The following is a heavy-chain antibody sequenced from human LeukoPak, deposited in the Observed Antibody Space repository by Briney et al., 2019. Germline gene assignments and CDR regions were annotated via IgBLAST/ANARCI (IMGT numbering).Heavy chain of an antibody. CDR3: AKEGYSYGQTYYYYYYYMDV. CDR2: ISGSGGST. V-gene: IGHV3-23*01. J-gene: IGHJ6*03. CDR1: GFTFSSYG. D-gene: IGHD5-18*01. Sequence: GGSLRLSCAASGFTFSSYGMSWVRQAPGKGLEWVSAISGSGGSTYYADSVKGRFTISRDNSKNTLYLQMNSLTAEDTAVYYCAKEGYSYGQTYYYYYYYMDVWGKGTTVTISS.